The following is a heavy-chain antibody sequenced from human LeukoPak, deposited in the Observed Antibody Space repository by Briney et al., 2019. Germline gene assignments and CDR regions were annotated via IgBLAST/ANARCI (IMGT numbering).Heavy chain of an antibody. CDR3: ARFSLVYTGCDY. CDR1: GYTFTSYA. D-gene: IGHD3-9*01. V-gene: IGHV1-3*01. J-gene: IGHJ4*02. Sequence: ASVKVSCKASGYTFTSYAMHWVRQAPGQRLEWMGWINAGNGNTKYSQKFQGRVTITRDTSASTAYMELSSLRSEDTAVYYCARFSLVYTGCDYWGQGTLVTVSS. CDR2: INAGNGNT.